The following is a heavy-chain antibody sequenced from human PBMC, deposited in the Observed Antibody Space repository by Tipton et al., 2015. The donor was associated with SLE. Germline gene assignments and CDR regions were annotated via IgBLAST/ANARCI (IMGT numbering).Heavy chain of an antibody. CDR2: INYSGST. Sequence: TLSLTCAVSGGPFSGYFWSWFRQPPGKGLEWIGEINYSGSTNYNPSLKSRVTISIDTSKNHFSLQLTSVTAADTALYYCARQYYDVLTDCPWFDPWGQGTLVTVSS. D-gene: IGHD3-9*01. J-gene: IGHJ5*02. V-gene: IGHV4-34*01. CDR3: ARQYYDVLTDCPWFDP. CDR1: GGPFSGYF.